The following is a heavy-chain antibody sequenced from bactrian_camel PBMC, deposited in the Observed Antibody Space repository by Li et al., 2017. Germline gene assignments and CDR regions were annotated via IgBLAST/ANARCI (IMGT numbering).Heavy chain of an antibody. V-gene: IGHV3S40*01. CDR3: AAEGERL. CDR1: GFTFSSYL. J-gene: IGHJ4*01. CDR2: IDSVLGRT. Sequence: VQLVESGGGTVQPGGSLRVSCEYSGFTFSSYLMSWVRQAPGKGLEWVSTIDSVLGRTAYADSAKGRFTISRDNAENTLTLRMNSLKSADTGVYYCAAEGERLLGPRNPGHRL.